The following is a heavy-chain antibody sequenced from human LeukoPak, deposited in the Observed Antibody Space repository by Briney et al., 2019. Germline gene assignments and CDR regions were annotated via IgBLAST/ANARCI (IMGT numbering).Heavy chain of an antibody. J-gene: IGHJ4*02. Sequence: GGSLRLSCAASRFTFSNYGVNWVRQAPGKGLEWVSYINSRSSTIYYADSVRGRFTISRDNAKNSLYLQMNSLRAEDTALYYCAKASYGDYGTTWFDYWGQGTLVTVSS. D-gene: IGHD4-17*01. CDR2: INSRSSTI. V-gene: IGHV3-48*01. CDR1: RFTFSNYG. CDR3: AKASYGDYGTTWFDY.